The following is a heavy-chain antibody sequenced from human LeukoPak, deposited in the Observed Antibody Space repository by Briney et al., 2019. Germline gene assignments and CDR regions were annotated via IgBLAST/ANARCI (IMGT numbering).Heavy chain of an antibody. J-gene: IGHJ3*01. CDR1: RFTFSSYA. V-gene: IGHV3-30-3*01. Sequence: GGSLRLSCAASRFTFSSYALHWVRQAPGKGLEWVAVISYDGTTKYYADSVKGRLTISRDNSKNTLYLQMHSLRAEDTAVYYCARDRLTTYSTSSDYYSDHAFSVWGQGTPVTVS. CDR2: ISYDGTTK. D-gene: IGHD3-22*01. CDR3: ARDRLTTYSTSSDYYSDHAFSV.